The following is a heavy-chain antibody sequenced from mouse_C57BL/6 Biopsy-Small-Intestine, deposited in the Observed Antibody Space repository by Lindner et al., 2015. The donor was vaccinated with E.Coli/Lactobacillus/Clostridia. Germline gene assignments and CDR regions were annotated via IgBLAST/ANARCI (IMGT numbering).Heavy chain of an antibody. CDR2: IYPGSSRT. Sequence: VQLQESGAVLVKPGASVKLSCKASGYTFTNYWLNWVKQRPGRGLEWIGNIYPGSSRTNYNEKFKRKATLTVDTSSSTAYMHLSSQTSDDSAVYYCARAYRYDDLFAYWGQGTPVTVSA. D-gene: IGHD2-14*01. CDR3: ARAYRYDDLFAY. V-gene: IGHV1S61*01. CDR1: GYTFTNYW. J-gene: IGHJ3*01.